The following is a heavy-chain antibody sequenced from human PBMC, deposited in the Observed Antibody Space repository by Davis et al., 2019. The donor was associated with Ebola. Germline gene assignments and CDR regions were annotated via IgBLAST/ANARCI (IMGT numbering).Heavy chain of an antibody. Sequence: PSETLSLTCSVSGFSISSAYYWGWIRQPPGKGLEWIGYIAYTGNTIYNPSLKSRVTISGDTSKKQFSLRLSSVTAADTAVYYCARGGLVPAALYLWGQGTMVTVSS. CDR2: IAYTGNT. J-gene: IGHJ3*01. CDR1: GFSISSAYY. CDR3: ARGGLVPAALYL. V-gene: IGHV4-59*01. D-gene: IGHD2-2*01.